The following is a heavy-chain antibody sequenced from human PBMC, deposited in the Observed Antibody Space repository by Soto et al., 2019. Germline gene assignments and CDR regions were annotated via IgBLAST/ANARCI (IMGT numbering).Heavy chain of an antibody. CDR1: GGSFSGYY. V-gene: IGHV4-34*01. CDR2: INHSGST. CDR3: ARDSASSRAA. J-gene: IGHJ5*02. Sequence: ETLSLTCAVYGGSFSGYYWSWIRQPPGKGLEWIGEINHSGSTNYNPSLKSRVTISVDTSKNQFSLKLSSVTAADTAVYYCARDSASSRAAWGQGTLVTVSS. D-gene: IGHD2-15*01.